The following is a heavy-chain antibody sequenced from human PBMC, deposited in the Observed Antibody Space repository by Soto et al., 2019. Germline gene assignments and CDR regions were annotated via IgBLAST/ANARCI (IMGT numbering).Heavy chain of an antibody. D-gene: IGHD3-10*01. V-gene: IGHV1-8*01. CDR1: GYTFTSYD. CDR2: MNPNSGNT. CDR3: ARGPGWLGELLRGNWFDP. J-gene: IGHJ5*02. Sequence: GASVKVSCKASGYTFTSYDINWVRQATGQGLEWMGWMNPNSGNTGYAQKFQGRVTMTRNTSISTAYMELSSLRSEDTAVYYCARGPGWLGELLRGNWFDPWGQGTLVTVSS.